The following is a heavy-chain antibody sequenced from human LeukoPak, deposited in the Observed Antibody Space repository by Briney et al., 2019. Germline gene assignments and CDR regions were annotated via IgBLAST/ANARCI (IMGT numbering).Heavy chain of an antibody. CDR1: GGSISSTDYY. CDR3: ARIASDSAVIPGYFDF. D-gene: IGHD4-11*01. V-gene: IGHV4-39*01. J-gene: IGHJ4*02. CDR2: IYFSGNT. Sequence: TSETLSLTCTVSGGSISSTDYYWGWIRQPPGKGLEWIASIYFSGNTYDNPSLKSRVSLSVDTSKNQFSLRLSSVTAADTAIYYCARIASDSAVIPGYFDFWGQGTLVTVSA.